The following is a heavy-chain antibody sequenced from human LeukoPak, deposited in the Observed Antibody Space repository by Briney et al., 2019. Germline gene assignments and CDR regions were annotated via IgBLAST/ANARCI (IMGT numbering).Heavy chain of an antibody. V-gene: IGHV1-69*05. D-gene: IGHD5-12*01. CDR2: IIPIFGTA. J-gene: IGHJ6*03. CDR1: GGTFSSYA. CDR3: ARDTGYSGYGPQYYYYYYYMDV. Sequence: SVKVSCKASGGTFSSYAISWVRQAPGQGLEWMGGIIPIFGTANYAQKFQGRVTITTDESTSTAYMELSSLRSEDTAVYYCARDTGYSGYGPQYYYYYYYMDVWGKGTTVTVSS.